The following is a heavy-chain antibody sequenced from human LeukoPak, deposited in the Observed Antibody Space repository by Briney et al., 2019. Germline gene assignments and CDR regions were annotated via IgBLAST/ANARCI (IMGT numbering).Heavy chain of an antibody. Sequence: PSETLSLTCTVSGGTVSSSSYYWGWIRQPPGKGLEWMGTIYYSGSTNYNPSLKSRLTISVDTSKNQFSLKLSSVTAADTAVYYCTRQLRFGELLYGPFEYWGQGTLVTVSS. CDR1: GGTVSSSSYY. V-gene: IGHV4-39*01. CDR2: IYYSGST. CDR3: TRQLRFGELLYGPFEY. J-gene: IGHJ4*02. D-gene: IGHD3-10*01.